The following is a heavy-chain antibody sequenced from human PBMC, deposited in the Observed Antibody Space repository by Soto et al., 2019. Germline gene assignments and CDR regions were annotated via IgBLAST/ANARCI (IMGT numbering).Heavy chain of an antibody. CDR2: IIPIFGTA. D-gene: IGHD1-26*01. J-gene: IGHJ3*02. CDR1: GGTFSSYA. V-gene: IGHV1-69*13. CDR3: ARDGDMVGATLSSRAFDI. Sequence: AASVKVSCKASGGTFSSYAISWVRQAPGQGLEWMGGIIPIFGTANYAQKFQGRVTITADESTSTAYMELSSLRSEDTAVYYCARDGDMVGATLSSRAFDIWGQGTMVTVSS.